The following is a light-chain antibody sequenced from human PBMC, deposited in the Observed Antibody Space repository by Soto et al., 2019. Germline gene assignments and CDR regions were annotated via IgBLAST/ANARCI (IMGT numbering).Light chain of an antibody. CDR3: QQTYSNSLYT. CDR1: QTISSW. V-gene: IGKV1-5*03. CDR2: KAS. Sequence: DIQMTQSPSTLSGSVGDRVTITCRASQTISSWLAWYQQKPGKAPKLLIYKASTLKSGVPSRFSGSGSGTEFTLTISSLQPDDFATYFCQQTYSNSLYTFGQGTTLDIK. J-gene: IGKJ2*01.